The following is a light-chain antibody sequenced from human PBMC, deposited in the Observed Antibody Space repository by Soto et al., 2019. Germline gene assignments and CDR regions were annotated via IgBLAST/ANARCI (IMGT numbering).Light chain of an antibody. CDR3: QQYNSYRWT. CDR1: QSISSW. J-gene: IGKJ1*01. Sequence: DIQMTQSPSTLSASVGDRVTITCRASQSISSWLAWYQQKPGKAPKLLINKASSLESGVPSRFSGSGSGTEFTLTISSLQPDDFATYYCQQYNSYRWTFGQETKVEIK. V-gene: IGKV1-5*03. CDR2: KAS.